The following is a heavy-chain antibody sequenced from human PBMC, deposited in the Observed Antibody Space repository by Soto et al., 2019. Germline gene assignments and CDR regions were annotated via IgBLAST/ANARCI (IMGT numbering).Heavy chain of an antibody. J-gene: IGHJ4*02. V-gene: IGHV3-21*01. D-gene: IGHD3-22*01. Sequence: SLRLSCAASGFTFISYSMNWVRQAPGKGLEWVSSVSGSSSYIYYADSVKGRFTISRDNAKNSLYLQMNSLRAEDTAVYYCARDLHYYDSSAYYYVDYFDYWGQGTLVTVSS. CDR3: ARDLHYYDSSAYYYVDYFDY. CDR1: GFTFISYS. CDR2: VSGSSSYI.